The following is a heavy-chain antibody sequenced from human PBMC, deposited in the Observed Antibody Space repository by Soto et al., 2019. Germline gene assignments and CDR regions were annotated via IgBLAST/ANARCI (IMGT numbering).Heavy chain of an antibody. CDR3: ARDPFPSSGSQSPDY. Sequence: QVQLVQSGAEVKKPGASVKVSCKASGYTFTSYYMHWVRQAPGQGLEWMGIINPSGGSTSYAQKFKGRVTMTRDTSTSTVYMELSSLRSEDTAVYYCARDPFPSSGSQSPDYWGQGTLVTVSS. D-gene: IGHD3-10*01. CDR1: GYTFTSYY. V-gene: IGHV1-46*01. J-gene: IGHJ4*02. CDR2: INPSGGST.